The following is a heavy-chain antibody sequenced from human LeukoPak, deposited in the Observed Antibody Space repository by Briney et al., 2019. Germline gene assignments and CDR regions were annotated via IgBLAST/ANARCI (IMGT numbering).Heavy chain of an antibody. CDR2: IYSGGST. J-gene: IGHJ4*02. CDR1: GGSISSSSYY. D-gene: IGHD6-6*01. CDR3: ATIAARSFDN. V-gene: IGHV3-53*01. Sequence: ETLSLTCTVSGGSISSSSYYWGWIRQPPGKGLEWVSVIYSGGSTYYADSVKGRFTISRDNSKNTLYLQMNSLRAEDTAVYYCATIAARSFDNWGQGTLVTVSS.